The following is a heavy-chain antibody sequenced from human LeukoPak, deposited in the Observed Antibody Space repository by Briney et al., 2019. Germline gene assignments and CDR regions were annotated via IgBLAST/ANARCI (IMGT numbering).Heavy chain of an antibody. V-gene: IGHV4-38-2*02. CDR1: GYSISSGYY. J-gene: IGHJ2*01. Sequence: SETLSLTCTVSGYSISSGYYWGWIRQPPGKGLEWIGSIYHSGSTYYNPSLKSRVTISVDTSKNQFSLKLSSVTAADTAVYYCARAGLQGYSSGWYTAQYWYFDLWGRGTLVTVSS. CDR3: ARAGLQGYSSGWYTAQYWYFDL. D-gene: IGHD6-19*01. CDR2: IYHSGST.